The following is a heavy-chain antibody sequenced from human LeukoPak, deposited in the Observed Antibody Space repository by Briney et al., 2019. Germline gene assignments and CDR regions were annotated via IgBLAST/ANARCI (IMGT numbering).Heavy chain of an antibody. J-gene: IGHJ4*02. Sequence: GGSLRLSCAASGFTFSSYAMHWVRRAPGKRLEWVALISYDASDKYFADSVKGRFTISRDNSKNTLYLQMNSLRAEDTAVYYCARDDSSGYYSGGDYWGQGTLVTVSS. V-gene: IGHV3-30*04. D-gene: IGHD3-22*01. CDR2: ISYDASDK. CDR1: GFTFSSYA. CDR3: ARDDSSGYYSGGDY.